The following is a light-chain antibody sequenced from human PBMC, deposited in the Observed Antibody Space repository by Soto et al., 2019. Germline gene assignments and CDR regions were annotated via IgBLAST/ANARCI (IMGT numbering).Light chain of an antibody. Sequence: DIQMTQSPSTLSATAGDRVTITCRASQSISSWLAWYQQKPGKAPKLLIFDAFSLESGVPSRFSGSRSGTEFTLTISSLQPDDYATYYCQQYNSYSPLTFGGGTKVDI. J-gene: IGKJ4*01. V-gene: IGKV1-5*01. CDR2: DAF. CDR1: QSISSW. CDR3: QQYNSYSPLT.